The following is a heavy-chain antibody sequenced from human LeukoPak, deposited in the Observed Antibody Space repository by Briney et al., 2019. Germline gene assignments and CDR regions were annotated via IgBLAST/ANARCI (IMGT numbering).Heavy chain of an antibody. CDR1: GYTFTSYD. CDR3: ARATYYDFWSGYSQLTNYYYYYMDV. J-gene: IGHJ6*03. Sequence: GASVKVSCKASGYTFTSYDINWVRQATGQGLEWMGWMNPNSGNTGYAQKFQGRVTITRNTSISTAYMELSSLRSEDTAVYYCARATYYDFWSGYSQLTNYYYYYMDVWGKGTTVTVSS. CDR2: MNPNSGNT. V-gene: IGHV1-8*03. D-gene: IGHD3-3*01.